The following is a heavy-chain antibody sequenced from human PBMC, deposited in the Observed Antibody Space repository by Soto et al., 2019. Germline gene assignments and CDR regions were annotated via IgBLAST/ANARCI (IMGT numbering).Heavy chain of an antibody. CDR1: GGTFSSYA. V-gene: IGHV1-69*12. Sequence: QVQLVQSGAEVKKPGSSVKVSCKASGGTFSSYAISWVRQAPGQGLEWMGGIIPIFGTANYAQKLQGRVTVTADESTSTAYMELSSLRSEDTAVYYCARLSRYDSSGYYYIWGQGTLVTVSS. J-gene: IGHJ4*02. CDR2: IIPIFGTA. D-gene: IGHD3-22*01. CDR3: ARLSRYDSSGYYYI.